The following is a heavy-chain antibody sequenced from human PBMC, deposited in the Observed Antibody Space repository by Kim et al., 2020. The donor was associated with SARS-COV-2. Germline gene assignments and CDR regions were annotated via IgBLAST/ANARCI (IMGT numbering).Heavy chain of an antibody. D-gene: IGHD3-9*01. Sequence: GGSLRLSCVVSGLSFGDYYMTWIRQFPGRRLEWVAVISSGGDTVYYRDSVRGRFTISRDNYKNSLFLQMNSLRVEDTAVYYCVRLGYYDIVTGYFDWGQGSLVTVSS. CDR2: ISSGGDTV. V-gene: IGHV3-11*01. CDR3: VRLGYYDIVTGYFD. J-gene: IGHJ4*02. CDR1: GLSFGDYY.